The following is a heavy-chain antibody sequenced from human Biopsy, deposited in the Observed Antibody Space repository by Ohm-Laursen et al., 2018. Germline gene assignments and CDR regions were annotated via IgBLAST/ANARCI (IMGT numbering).Heavy chain of an antibody. J-gene: IGHJ3*02. CDR2: IHHSGST. CDR3: ARWTPEYDSSRYYLDALDI. CDR1: GGSFTGHY. V-gene: IGHV4-59*07. Sequence: SDTLSLTCTVSGGSFTGHYWTWIRQPPGKGLECIGNIHHSGSTNYNPSLKSRLTISVDTSKNQFSLKLSFVTAADTAVYYCARWTPEYDSSRYYLDALDIWGQGTKVTVSS. D-gene: IGHD3-22*01.